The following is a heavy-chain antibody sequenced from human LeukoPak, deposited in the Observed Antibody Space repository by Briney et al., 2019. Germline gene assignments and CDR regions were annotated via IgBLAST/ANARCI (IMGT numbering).Heavy chain of an antibody. CDR1: GGSINSYY. J-gene: IGHJ6*03. V-gene: IGHV4-59*01. Sequence: PSETLSLTCTVSGGSINSYYWSWIRQPPGKGLEWIGYIYYSGSTNYNPSLKSRVTISADTSKNQFSLKLSSVTAADTAVYYCARGDGYNYPYYYFYYMDVWGKGTTVTVSS. CDR3: ARGDGYNYPYYYFYYMDV. D-gene: IGHD5-24*01. CDR2: IYYSGST.